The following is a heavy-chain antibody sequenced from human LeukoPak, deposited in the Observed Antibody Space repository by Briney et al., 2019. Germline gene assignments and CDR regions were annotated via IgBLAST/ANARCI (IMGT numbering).Heavy chain of an antibody. CDR1: GSTFSSYW. D-gene: IGHD2-2*01. V-gene: IGHV3-7*01. Sequence: GGSLRLSCAASGSTFSSYWMSWVRQAPGKGLEWVANIKQDGSEKYYVDSVKGRFTISRDNAKNSLYLQMNSLRAEDTAVYYCARDDCSSISCYHNWFDPWGQGTLVTVSS. CDR2: IKQDGSEK. J-gene: IGHJ5*02. CDR3: ARDDCSSISCYHNWFDP.